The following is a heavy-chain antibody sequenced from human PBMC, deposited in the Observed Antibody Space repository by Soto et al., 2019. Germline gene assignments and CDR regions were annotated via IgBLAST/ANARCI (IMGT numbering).Heavy chain of an antibody. Sequence: GGSLRLSCAASGFIFSDYSMNRVRQTPGRGLEWVSYIGASGDNIHYAESVKGRFTISRDNAKNSLSLQMNSLRVEDMAVYYCARDHLWAFDYWGQGMLVTVSS. V-gene: IGHV3-48*01. CDR2: IGASGDNI. CDR1: GFIFSDYS. CDR3: ARDHLWAFDY. J-gene: IGHJ4*02. D-gene: IGHD7-27*01.